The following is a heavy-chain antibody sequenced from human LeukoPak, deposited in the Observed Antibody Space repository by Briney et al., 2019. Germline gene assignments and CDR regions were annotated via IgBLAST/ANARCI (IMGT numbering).Heavy chain of an antibody. J-gene: IGHJ4*02. Sequence: SQTLSLTCTVSAVSISRYYWSWIRQPPGKGLQWIGYIYYSENTNYNSSLKSRVTISEDTSKNQFSLKLTSVTAADTAVYYCAGGNFYDSRGHPYHFHFWGQGTLVSVSS. D-gene: IGHD3-22*01. V-gene: IGHV4-59*01. CDR1: AVSISRYY. CDR2: IYYSENT. CDR3: AGGNFYDSRGHPYHFHF.